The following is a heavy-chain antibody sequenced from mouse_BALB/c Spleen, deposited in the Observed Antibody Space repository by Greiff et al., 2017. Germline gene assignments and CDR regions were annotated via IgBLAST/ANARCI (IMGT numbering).Heavy chain of an antibody. D-gene: IGHD2-10*02. J-gene: IGHJ3*01. CDR3: AGVWSGAY. Sequence: VQLKQSGPGLVKPSQSLSLTCSVTGYSITSGYYWNWIRQFPGNKLEWMGYISYDGSNNYNPSLKNRISITRDTSKNQFFLKLNSVTTEDTATYYCAGVWSGAYWGQGTLVTVSA. CDR1: GYSITSGYY. V-gene: IGHV3-6*02. CDR2: ISYDGSN.